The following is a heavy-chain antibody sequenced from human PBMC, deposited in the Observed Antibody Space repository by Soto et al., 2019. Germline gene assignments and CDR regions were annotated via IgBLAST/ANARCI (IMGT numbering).Heavy chain of an antibody. J-gene: IGHJ4*02. CDR3: ARVTGVSYDYIWGSYRPLNDFDY. V-gene: IGHV1-18*01. CDR1: GYTFTSYG. Sequence: ASVNVSCKASGYTFTSYGISWVRQAPGQGLEWMGWISAYNGNTNYAQKLQGRVTMTTDTSTSTAYMELRSLRSDDTAVYYCARVTGVSYDYIWGSYRPLNDFDYWGQGTLVTVSS. D-gene: IGHD3-16*02. CDR2: ISAYNGNT.